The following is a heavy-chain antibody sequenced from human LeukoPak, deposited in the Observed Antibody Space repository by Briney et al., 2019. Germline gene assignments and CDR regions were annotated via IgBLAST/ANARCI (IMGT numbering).Heavy chain of an antibody. CDR3: ATLLPAAYFDF. CDR1: GGSISSCY. Sequence: PSETLSLTCTVSGGSISSCYWTWIRQPPGKGLEYIGYVYNSGSTNYNPSLKSRVTISLDMSKNKFSLKLSSVTAADTAVYYCATLLPAAYFDFWGQGTLVTVSS. V-gene: IGHV4-59*08. J-gene: IGHJ4*02. CDR2: VYNSGST. D-gene: IGHD2-2*01.